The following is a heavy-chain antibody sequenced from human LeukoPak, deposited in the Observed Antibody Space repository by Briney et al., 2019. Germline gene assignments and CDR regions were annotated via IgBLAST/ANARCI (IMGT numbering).Heavy chain of an antibody. CDR2: MNPNSGNT. J-gene: IGHJ4*02. V-gene: IGHV1-8*01. CDR1: GYTFTSYD. CDR3: ARAPSSGTYYFDY. D-gene: IGHD3-22*01. Sequence: ASVKVSCKASGYTFTSYDINWVRQATGQGLEWMGWMNPNSGNTGYAQKFQGRITMTRNTSISTAYMELSSLRSEDTAVYYCARAPSSGTYYFDYWGQGTLVTVSS.